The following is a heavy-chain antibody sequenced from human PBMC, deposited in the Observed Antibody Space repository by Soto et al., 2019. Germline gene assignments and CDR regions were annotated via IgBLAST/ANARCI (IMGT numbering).Heavy chain of an antibody. CDR2: ISFDGIKK. J-gene: IGHJ6*02. CDR1: GFTFRSYD. V-gene: IGHV3-30*18. CDR3: AKPIVAAGYYGMDV. D-gene: IGHD6-13*01. Sequence: SGGSVRLSCAASGFTFRSYDMHWVRQAPGKGLEWMGVISFDGIKKYYADSVKGRFTISRDSSKNKLYLQMNSLRAEDTAVYYCAKPIVAAGYYGMDVWGQGTTVTVSS.